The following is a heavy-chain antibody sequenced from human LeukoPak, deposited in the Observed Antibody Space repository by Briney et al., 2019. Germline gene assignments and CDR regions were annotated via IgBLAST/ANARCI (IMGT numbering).Heavy chain of an antibody. V-gene: IGHV1-46*01. Sequence: ASVKVSCKASGYTFTSYYMHWVRQAPGQGLEWMGVINPSGGSTSYAQKFQGRVTMTRDMSTSTVYMELSSLRSEDTAVYYCARENYGDSYYYYYYYYMDVWGKGTTVTVSS. J-gene: IGHJ6*03. CDR3: ARENYGDSYYYYYYYYMDV. CDR1: GYTFTSYY. D-gene: IGHD4-17*01. CDR2: INPSGGST.